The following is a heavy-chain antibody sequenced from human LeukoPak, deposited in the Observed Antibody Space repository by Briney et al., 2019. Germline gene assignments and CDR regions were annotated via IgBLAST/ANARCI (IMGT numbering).Heavy chain of an antibody. CDR2: IIPILGIA. CDR1: GGTFSSYA. CDR3: APAGCSSTSCYTGP. Sequence: SVKVSCKASGGTFSSYAISWVRQAPGQGLEWMGRIIPILGIANYAQKFQGRVTITADKSTSTAYMELSSLRSEDTAVYYRAPAGCSSTSCYTGPWGQGTLVTVSS. D-gene: IGHD2-2*02. J-gene: IGHJ5*02. V-gene: IGHV1-69*04.